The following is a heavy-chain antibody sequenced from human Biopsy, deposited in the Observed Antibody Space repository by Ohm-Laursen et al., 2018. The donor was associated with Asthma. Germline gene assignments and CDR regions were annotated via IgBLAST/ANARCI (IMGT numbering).Heavy chain of an antibody. CDR1: GDSVTNYA. V-gene: IGHV1-69*13. CDR3: ARGYSGSDRIVYYYSGLEV. D-gene: IGHD5-12*01. CDR2: LIPVLGTP. J-gene: IGHJ6*02. Sequence: SVKVSCKASGDSVTNYAISWVRQAPGQGLEWLGGLIPVLGTPDHAQMFEGRVTITADESTSTAYMELSSLSSEDTAVYYCARGYSGSDRIVYYYSGLEVWGQGTTVTVSS.